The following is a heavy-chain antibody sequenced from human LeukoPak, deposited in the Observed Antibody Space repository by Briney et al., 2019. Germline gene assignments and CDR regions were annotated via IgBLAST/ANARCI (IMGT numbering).Heavy chain of an antibody. CDR2: ISGDGLGT. CDR1: DFTFGDYD. V-gene: IGHV3-23*01. Sequence: GGSLRLSCAASDFTFGDYDMSWVRQTLGKGLEWVASISGDGLGTWYADSVRGRFTISRDNSKNTLYLQMNSLRAEDTAVYYCAKDARRTILDYWGQGTLVTVSS. CDR3: AKDARRTILDY. J-gene: IGHJ4*02. D-gene: IGHD4/OR15-4a*01.